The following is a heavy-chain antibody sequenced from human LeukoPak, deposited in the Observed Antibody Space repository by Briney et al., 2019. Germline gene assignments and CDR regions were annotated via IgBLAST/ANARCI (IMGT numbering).Heavy chain of an antibody. CDR3: ARGPHERSGYPDD. CDR2: ISPYNGNT. J-gene: IGHJ4*02. V-gene: IGHV1-18*01. D-gene: IGHD3-22*01. CDR1: GYTFNTYG. Sequence: ASVKVSCKHYGYTFNTYGITWVRQAPGQGLEWMGWISPYNGNTNYAQKFQGRVTMTTDTSTSTAYMELRSLRSDDTAVYYCARGPHERSGYPDDWGQGTLVTVSS.